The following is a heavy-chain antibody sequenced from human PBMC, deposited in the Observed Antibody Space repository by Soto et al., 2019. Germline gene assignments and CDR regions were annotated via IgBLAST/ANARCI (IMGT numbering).Heavy chain of an antibody. D-gene: IGHD3-9*01. CDR1: GGSFSGYY. CDR3: ARGRDILTS. CDR2: INHSGST. V-gene: IGHV4-34*01. J-gene: IGHJ4*02. Sequence: SETLSLTCAVYGGSFSGYYWSWIRQPPGKGLEWIGEINHSGSTNYNPSLKSRVTISVDTSKNQFSLKLSSVTAADTAVYYCARGRDILTSWGQGTLVTVSS.